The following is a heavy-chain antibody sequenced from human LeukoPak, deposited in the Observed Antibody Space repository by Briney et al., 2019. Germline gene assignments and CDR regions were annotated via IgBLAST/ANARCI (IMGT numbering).Heavy chain of an antibody. Sequence: GGSLRLSYAASGFTFSSYAMSWVRQAPGKGLEWVSAISGSGGSTYYADSVKGRFTISRDNSKNTLYLQMNSLRAEDTAVYYCAKRYSSGWDTYDYWGQGTLVTVSS. CDR3: AKRYSSGWDTYDY. V-gene: IGHV3-23*01. J-gene: IGHJ4*02. D-gene: IGHD6-19*01. CDR1: GFTFSSYA. CDR2: ISGSGGST.